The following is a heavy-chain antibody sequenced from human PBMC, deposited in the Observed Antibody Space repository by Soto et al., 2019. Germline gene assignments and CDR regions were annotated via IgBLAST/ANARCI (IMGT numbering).Heavy chain of an antibody. V-gene: IGHV1-18*01. J-gene: IGHJ6*02. CDR2: ISAYNGNT. CDR3: AREPHSYGYNYYYYYGMDV. D-gene: IGHD5-18*01. CDR1: GYTFTSYG. Sequence: ASVKVSCKASGYTFTSYGISWVRQAPGQGLEWMGWISAYNGNTNYAQKLQGRVTMTTDTSTSTAYMELRSLRSDDTAVYYRAREPHSYGYNYYYYYGMDVWGQGTTVTVSS.